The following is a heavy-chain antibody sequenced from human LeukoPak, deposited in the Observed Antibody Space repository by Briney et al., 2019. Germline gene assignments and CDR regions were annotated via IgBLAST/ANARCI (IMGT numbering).Heavy chain of an antibody. V-gene: IGHV3-15*01. J-gene: IGHJ4*02. CDR1: GFTFSLYT. D-gene: IGHD3-22*01. CDR2: IKSKTDGGTT. Sequence: GGSLRLSCAASGFTFSLYTMNWVRQAPGKGLEWVGRIKSKTDGGTTDYAAPVNGRFTISRDDSKNTLYLQMNSLKTEDTAVYYCTPGVYYYDSSGYPYYFDYWGQGTLVTVSS. CDR3: TPGVYYYDSSGYPYYFDY.